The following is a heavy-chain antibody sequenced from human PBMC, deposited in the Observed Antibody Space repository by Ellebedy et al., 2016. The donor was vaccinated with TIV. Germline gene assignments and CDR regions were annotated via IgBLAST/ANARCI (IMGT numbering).Heavy chain of an antibody. V-gene: IGHV3-33*08. CDR2: IWYDGSQK. CDR1: GFSFRTYG. J-gene: IGHJ4*02. CDR3: ARDTPVDTAMVTEN. Sequence: GESLKISCAASGFSFRTYGMHWVRHPPGKGLEWMAVIWYDGSQKYYADSVKGRFTVSRDNSKNTLYLQMNSLRAEDTAVYYCARDTPVDTAMVTENWGQGTLVTVSS. D-gene: IGHD5-18*01.